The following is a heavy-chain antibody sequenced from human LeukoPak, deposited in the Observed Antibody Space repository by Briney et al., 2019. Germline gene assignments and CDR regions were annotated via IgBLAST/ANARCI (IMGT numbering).Heavy chain of an antibody. Sequence: SETLSLPCAVSGGSISSSSWWNRVRQPPGKGLEWIGEIYHSGNTNYNPSLKSRVTISVDKSKNQFSLKLSSVTAADTAVYYCARGGRSGYYTFDYWGQGTLVTVSS. CDR3: ARGGRSGYYTFDY. J-gene: IGHJ4*02. D-gene: IGHD3-22*01. CDR2: IYHSGNT. CDR1: GGSISSSSW. V-gene: IGHV4-4*02.